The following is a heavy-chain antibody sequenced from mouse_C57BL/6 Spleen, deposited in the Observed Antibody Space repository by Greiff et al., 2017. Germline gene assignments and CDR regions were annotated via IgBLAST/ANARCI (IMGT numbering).Heavy chain of an antibody. Sequence: EVKLVESGPELVKPGASVKMSCKASGYTFTDYNMHWVKQSHGKSLEWIGYINPNNGGTSYNQKFKGKATLTVNKSSSTAYMALRSLTSEDSAVYYCARWLLRGLYFDYWGQGTTLTVSS. D-gene: IGHD2-3*01. CDR3: ARWLLRGLYFDY. CDR1: GYTFTDYN. CDR2: INPNNGGT. J-gene: IGHJ2*01. V-gene: IGHV1-22*01.